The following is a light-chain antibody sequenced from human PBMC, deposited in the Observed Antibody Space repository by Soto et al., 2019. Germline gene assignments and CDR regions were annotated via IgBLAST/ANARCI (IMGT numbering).Light chain of an antibody. J-gene: IGLJ2*01. CDR2: DIT. V-gene: IGLV1-51*01. Sequence: QSVLTQPPSVSAAPGQKVTISCSGSSSNIGKYDPSWYQKVPGTAPKLLIYDITQRPSGIPDRFSASKSGTSAALGITGLQTGDEADYYCAAWDSGLSAVIFGGGTQLTVL. CDR3: AAWDSGLSAVI. CDR1: SSNIGKYD.